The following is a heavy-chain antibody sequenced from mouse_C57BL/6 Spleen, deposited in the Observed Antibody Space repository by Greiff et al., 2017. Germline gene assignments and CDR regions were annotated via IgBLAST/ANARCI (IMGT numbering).Heavy chain of an antibody. J-gene: IGHJ4*01. CDR3: ARRREYDMDD. CDR2: IYPGSGST. V-gene: IGHV1-55*01. Sequence: QVQLQQPGAELVKPGASVKMSCKASGYTFTSYWITWVKQRPGQGLEWIGDIYPGSGSTNYNEKFKSKATLTVDTSSSTACMQLSSLTSEDSAVYYCARRREYDMDDWGQGTSVTVSS. CDR1: GYTFTSYW.